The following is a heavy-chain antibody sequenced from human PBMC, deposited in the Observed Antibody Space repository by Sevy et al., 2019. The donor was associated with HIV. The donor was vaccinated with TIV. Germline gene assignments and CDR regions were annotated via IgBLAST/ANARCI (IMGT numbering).Heavy chain of an antibody. Sequence: GGSLRLSCAASGFKFSIYAMSWVRQGPGKGLEWVSSISSTGDTTYYVDSMKGRFTISRDNSKNTLYLEMNSLRAEDTALYYCTKHLTIGVADKCIGGPDYRGQGTLVTVSS. CDR1: GFKFSIYA. CDR3: TKHLTIGVADKCIGGPDY. J-gene: IGHJ4*02. CDR2: ISSTGDTT. V-gene: IGHV3-23*01. D-gene: IGHD6-19*01.